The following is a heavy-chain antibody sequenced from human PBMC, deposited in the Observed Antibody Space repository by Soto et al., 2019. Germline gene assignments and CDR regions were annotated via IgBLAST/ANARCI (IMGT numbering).Heavy chain of an antibody. CDR1: GFTFSSYW. CDR2: IKQDGSEK. J-gene: IGHJ6*02. D-gene: IGHD2-2*02. Sequence: GGSLRLSCAASGFTFSSYWMSWVRQAPGNGLEWVANIKQDGSEKYYLDSVKGRFTISRDNAKNSLYLKVNSLRAEDTAVYYCARVWTVGYCSSTSCYSGMDVWGQGTTVTVSS. CDR3: ARVWTVGYCSSTSCYSGMDV. V-gene: IGHV3-7*03.